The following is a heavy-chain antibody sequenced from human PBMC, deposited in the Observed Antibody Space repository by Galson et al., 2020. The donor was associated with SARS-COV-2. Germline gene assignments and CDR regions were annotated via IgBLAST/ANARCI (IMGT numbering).Heavy chain of an antibody. CDR1: GDTVSSNSVG. Sequence: SETLSLTCAISGDTVSSNSVGWHWIRQSPARGLEWLGRTFFRSKWYYDYAVSVKSRITINPDTSKNQLSLQLNSVTPEDTAVYYCSRGYRYSFDNWDQGILVTVSS. CDR2: TFFRSKWYY. J-gene: IGHJ4*02. D-gene: IGHD4-4*01. V-gene: IGHV6-1*01. CDR3: SRGYRYSFDN.